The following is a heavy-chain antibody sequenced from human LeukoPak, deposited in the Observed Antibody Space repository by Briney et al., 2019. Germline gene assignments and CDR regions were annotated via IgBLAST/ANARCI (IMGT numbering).Heavy chain of an antibody. CDR2: ISSSDHSA. J-gene: IGHJ3*02. CDR3: ARARGSYAFDI. D-gene: IGHD3-10*01. CDR1: GFTFSDYY. Sequence: GGSLRLSCAASGFTFSDYYMGWIRQAPGKGLEWVSYISSSDHSAYYADSMKGRFTISRDNAKNSLYLQMNSLRVEDTAVYYCARARGSYAFDIWGHGTMVTVSS. V-gene: IGHV3-11*01.